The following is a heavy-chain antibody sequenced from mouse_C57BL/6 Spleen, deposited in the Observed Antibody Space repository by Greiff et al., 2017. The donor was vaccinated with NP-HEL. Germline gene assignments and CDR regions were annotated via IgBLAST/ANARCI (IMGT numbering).Heavy chain of an antibody. CDR2: IYPGDGDT. V-gene: IGHV1-82*01. Sequence: QVQLKQSGPELVKPGASVKISCKASGYAFSSSWMNWVKQRPGKGLEWIGRIYPGDGDTNYNGKFKGKATLTADKSSSTAYMQLSSLTSEDSAVYFCARKVNYYSNYGYFDYWGQGTTLTVSS. D-gene: IGHD2-5*01. J-gene: IGHJ2*01. CDR3: ARKVNYYSNYGYFDY. CDR1: GYAFSSSW.